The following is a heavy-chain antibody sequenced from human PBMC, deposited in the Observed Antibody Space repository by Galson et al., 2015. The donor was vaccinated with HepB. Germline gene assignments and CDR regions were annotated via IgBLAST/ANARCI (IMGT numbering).Heavy chain of an antibody. Sequence: SLRLSCAASGFTFSSYAMSWVRQAPGKGLEWVSAISGSGGSTYYADSVKGRFTISRDNSKNTLYLQMNSLRAEDTAVYYCAKGVMVRGVIIPIYYYGMDVWGQGTTVTVSS. V-gene: IGHV3-23*01. CDR3: AKGVMVRGVIIPIYYYGMDV. CDR1: GFTFSSYA. D-gene: IGHD3-10*01. CDR2: ISGSGGST. J-gene: IGHJ6*02.